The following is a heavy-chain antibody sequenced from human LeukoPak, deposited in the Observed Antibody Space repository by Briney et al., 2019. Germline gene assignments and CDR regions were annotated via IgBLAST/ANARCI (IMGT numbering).Heavy chain of an antibody. CDR1: GFTFSSYA. Sequence: GGSLRLSCAASGFTFSSYAVRWVRQTPGKGLEWVSGIDPSGGGTYYADSVKGRFTISRDNSKNTLYLQMNSLRAEDTAAYYCAKNSSLEYGGNPWALDIWGQGTMVTVSS. D-gene: IGHD4-23*01. J-gene: IGHJ3*02. CDR2: IDPSGGGT. CDR3: AKNSSLEYGGNPWALDI. V-gene: IGHV3-23*01.